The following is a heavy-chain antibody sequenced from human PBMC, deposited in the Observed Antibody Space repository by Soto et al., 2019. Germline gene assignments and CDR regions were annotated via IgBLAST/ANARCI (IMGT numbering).Heavy chain of an antibody. Sequence: SVKVSCKASGGTFSSYAISCVRQAPGQGLEWMGGIIPIFGTANYAQKFQGRVTITADESTSTAYMELSSLRSEDTAVYYCARVSAIGTGYSSSWYPSGPSYYFDYWGQGTLVTVSS. J-gene: IGHJ4*02. CDR3: ARVSAIGTGYSSSWYPSGPSYYFDY. CDR2: IIPIFGTA. V-gene: IGHV1-69*13. D-gene: IGHD6-13*01. CDR1: GGTFSSYA.